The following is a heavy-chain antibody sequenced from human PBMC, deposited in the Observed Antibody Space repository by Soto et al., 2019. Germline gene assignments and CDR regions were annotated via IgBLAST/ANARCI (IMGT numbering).Heavy chain of an antibody. D-gene: IGHD3-22*01. Sequence: QVQLVESGGGVVQPGRSLRLSCAASGFTFSSYGMHWVRQAPGKGLEWVAVIWYDGSNKYYADSVKGRFTISRDNSKNTLYLQMNSLRAEDTAVHYCARDRGYYDSSGPDYWGQGTLVTVSS. CDR3: ARDRGYYDSSGPDY. CDR1: GFTFSSYG. J-gene: IGHJ4*02. CDR2: IWYDGSNK. V-gene: IGHV3-33*01.